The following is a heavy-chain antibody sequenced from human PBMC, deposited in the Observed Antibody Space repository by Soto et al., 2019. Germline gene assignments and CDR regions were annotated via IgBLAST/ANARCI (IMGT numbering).Heavy chain of an antibody. CDR2: ISAYNGNT. Sequence: ASVKVSCKASGYTFTSYGISWVRQAPGQGLEWMGWISAYNGNTNYAQKLQGRVTMTTDTSTSTAYMELRSLRSDDTAVYYCARVLEVVEVPAAIPAYYYYGMDVWGQGTTVTVSS. D-gene: IGHD2-2*02. J-gene: IGHJ6*02. CDR3: ARVLEVVEVPAAIPAYYYYGMDV. CDR1: GYTFTSYG. V-gene: IGHV1-18*01.